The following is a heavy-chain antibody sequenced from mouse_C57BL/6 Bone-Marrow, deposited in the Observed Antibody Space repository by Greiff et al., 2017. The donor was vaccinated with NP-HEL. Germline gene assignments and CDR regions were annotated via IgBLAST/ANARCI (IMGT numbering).Heavy chain of an antibody. V-gene: IGHV5-4*01. Sequence: EVNLVESGGGLVKPGGSLKLSCAASGFTFSSYAMSWVRQTPEKRLEWVATISDGGSYTYYPDNVKGRFTISRDNAKNNLYLQMSHLKSEDTAMYYCARDRVGDDYWGQGTTLTVSS. J-gene: IGHJ2*01. CDR3: ARDRVGDDY. CDR1: GFTFSSYA. CDR2: ISDGGSYT. D-gene: IGHD1-1*02.